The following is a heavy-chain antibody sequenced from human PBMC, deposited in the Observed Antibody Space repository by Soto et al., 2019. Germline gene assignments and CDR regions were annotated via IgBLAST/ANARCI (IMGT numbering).Heavy chain of an antibody. Sequence: QITLKESGPTLVKPTQTLTLTCTFSGFSLTTSGVGVGWIRQPPGKALEWLALVYWDDDKRYSPSLKSRLTISTDTSKNHVVLKLTNMDPVDTATYYCAHMNPLRHLDYWGQGTLVTVSS. D-gene: IGHD4-17*01. CDR3: AHMNPLRHLDY. J-gene: IGHJ4*02. CDR2: VYWDDDK. V-gene: IGHV2-5*02. CDR1: GFSLTTSGVG.